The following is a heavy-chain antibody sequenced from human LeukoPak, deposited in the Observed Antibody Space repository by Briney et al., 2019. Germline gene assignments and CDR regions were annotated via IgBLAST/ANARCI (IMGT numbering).Heavy chain of an antibody. CDR1: GGSISSYY. D-gene: IGHD4-17*01. V-gene: IGHV4-4*07. CDR3: ARGPPYPIYGDYLIYYFDY. CDR2: IYTSGST. Sequence: SETLSLTCTVSGGSISSYYWSWIRQPAGKGLEWIGRIYTSGSTNYNPSVKSRVTMSVDTSKNQFSLKLSSVTAADTAVYYCARGPPYPIYGDYLIYYFDYWGQGTLVTVSS. J-gene: IGHJ4*02.